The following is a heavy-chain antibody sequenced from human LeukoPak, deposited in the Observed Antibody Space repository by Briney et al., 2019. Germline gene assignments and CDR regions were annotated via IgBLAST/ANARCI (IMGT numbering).Heavy chain of an antibody. Sequence: SETLSLXCAVSGYSISSGYYWGLIRQPPGKGLEWIGSIYHSGSTYYNPSLKSRVTISVDTSKNQFSLKLSSVTAADTAVYYCARLKQQQLPDIWGQGTMVTVSS. CDR2: IYHSGST. CDR1: GYSISSGYY. D-gene: IGHD6-13*01. J-gene: IGHJ3*02. V-gene: IGHV4-38-2*01. CDR3: ARLKQQQLPDI.